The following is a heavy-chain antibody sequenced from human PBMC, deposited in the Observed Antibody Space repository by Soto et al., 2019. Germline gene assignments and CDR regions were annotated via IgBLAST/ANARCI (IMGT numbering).Heavy chain of an antibody. CDR1: GFSLNYYV. CDR3: AKSNRGAYDTPDF. CDR2: ISYDGRNK. D-gene: IGHD3-22*01. J-gene: IGHJ4*02. V-gene: IGHV3-30*18. Sequence: GGSLRLSCAASGFSLNYYVMHWVRQPPGKGLEWVADISYDGRNKYYTDSVRGRFTISRDISKGTLYLQMNSLRPEDTAVYYCAKSNRGAYDTPDFWGQGTPVTVSS.